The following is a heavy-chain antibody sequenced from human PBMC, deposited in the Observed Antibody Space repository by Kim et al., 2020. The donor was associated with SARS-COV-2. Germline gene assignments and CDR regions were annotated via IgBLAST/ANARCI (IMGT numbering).Heavy chain of an antibody. V-gene: IGHV4-59*01. J-gene: IGHJ5*02. Sequence: NSRVTISGDTSKNQFALRLSAVTAEDTAVYYCARVPKLEPRCGWFDPWGQGTLVTVSS. D-gene: IGHD1-1*01. CDR3: ARVPKLEPRCGWFDP.